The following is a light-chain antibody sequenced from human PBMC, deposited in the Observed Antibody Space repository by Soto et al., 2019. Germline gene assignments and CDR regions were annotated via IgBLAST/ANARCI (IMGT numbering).Light chain of an antibody. CDR2: DVS. V-gene: IGLV2-14*03. CDR1: SSDVGGYNY. J-gene: IGLJ1*01. Sequence: QSVLXQPASVSGSPGQSITISCTGTSSDVGGYNYVSWYQQHPGKAPKLMIYDVSNRPSGVSNRFSGSKSDNTASLTISGLQADDEADYYCSSFTPTSALVFGTGTKVTVL. CDR3: SSFTPTSALV.